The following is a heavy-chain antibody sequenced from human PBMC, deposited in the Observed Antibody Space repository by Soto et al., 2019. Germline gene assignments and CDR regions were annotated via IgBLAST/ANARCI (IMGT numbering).Heavy chain of an antibody. CDR2: IIPIFGTA. Sequence: SVKVSCKASGGTFSSYAISWVRQAPGQGLEWMGGIIPIFGTANYAQKFQGRVTITADESTSTAYMELSSLRSEDTAVYYCATPGIYDSSGYYYFDYWGQGTLVTVSS. V-gene: IGHV1-69*13. CDR1: GGTFSSYA. CDR3: ATPGIYDSSGYYYFDY. D-gene: IGHD3-22*01. J-gene: IGHJ4*02.